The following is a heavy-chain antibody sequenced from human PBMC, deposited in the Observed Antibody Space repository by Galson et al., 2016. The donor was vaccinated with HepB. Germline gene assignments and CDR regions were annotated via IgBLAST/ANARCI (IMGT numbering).Heavy chain of an antibody. V-gene: IGHV5-10-1*01. CDR1: GYNFRSYW. Sequence: QSGAEVKKPGESLRISCKGSGYNFRSYWISWVRQVPGNGLEWMGRIDPVDSDTKYSPSFQGHVTISVDRSISTAYLQWSSLKASDTAIYYCARHGQYRRSSGSNYYHYYMDVWGKGTTVTLSS. CDR3: ARHGQYRRSSGSNYYHYYMDV. J-gene: IGHJ6*03. CDR2: IDPVDSDT. D-gene: IGHD6-6*01.